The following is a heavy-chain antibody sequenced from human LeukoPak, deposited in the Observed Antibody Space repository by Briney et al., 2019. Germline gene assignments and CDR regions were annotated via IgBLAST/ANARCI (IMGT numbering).Heavy chain of an antibody. V-gene: IGHV1-46*01. CDR1: GNTFSMYS. CDR3: AGEQRGGLSGSLGGLFASYYTYYYMDV. CDR2: INPSDGAT. D-gene: IGHD3-16*01. Sequence: ASVKVSCKASGNTFSMYSIHWVRQAPGQGLEWMEMINPSDGATTYAQRFQGRVTMTRDMSTTTVYMDLRSLRSEDTAVYFCAGEQRGGLSGSLGGLFASYYTYYYMDVWGRGTTVTVSS. J-gene: IGHJ6*03.